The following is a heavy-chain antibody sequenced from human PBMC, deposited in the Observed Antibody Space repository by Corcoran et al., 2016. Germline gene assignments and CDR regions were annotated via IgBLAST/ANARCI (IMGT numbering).Heavy chain of an antibody. CDR3: ARDARGYSGYDGYFDY. CDR2: IYTSGST. Sequence: QVQLQESGPGLVKPSETLSLTCTVSGGSISSYYWSWIRRPAGKGLEWIGRIYTSGSTNYNPSLKSRVTMSVDTSKNPFSLKLSSGTAADTAVYFCARDARGYSGYDGYFDYWGQGTLVTVSS. J-gene: IGHJ4*02. D-gene: IGHD5-12*01. V-gene: IGHV4-4*07. CDR1: GGSISSYY.